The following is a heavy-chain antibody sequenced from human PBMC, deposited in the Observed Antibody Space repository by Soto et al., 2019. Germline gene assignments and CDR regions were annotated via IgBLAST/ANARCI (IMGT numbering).Heavy chain of an antibody. D-gene: IGHD3-22*01. CDR1: GGTFSSYA. V-gene: IGHV1-69*13. Sequence: SVKVSCKASGGTFSSYAISWVRQAPGQGLEWMGGIIPIFGTANYAQKFQGRVTITADESTSTAYMELSSLRSEDTAVYYCASEPIYYNDGSGYYPLGYWGQGTLVTVSS. J-gene: IGHJ4*02. CDR3: ASEPIYYNDGSGYYPLGY. CDR2: IIPIFGTA.